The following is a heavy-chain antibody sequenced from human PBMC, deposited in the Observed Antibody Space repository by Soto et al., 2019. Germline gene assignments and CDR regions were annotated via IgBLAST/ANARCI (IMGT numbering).Heavy chain of an antibody. J-gene: IGHJ6*02. D-gene: IGHD5-12*01. CDR1: GYTFTGYY. CDR2: INPNSGGT. Sequence: ASVKVSCKASGYTFTGYYMNWVRQAPGQGLEWMGWINPNSGGTNYAQKFQGRVTMTRDTSISTAYMELSRLRSEDTAVYYCALGGMATIRVDYYYGMDVWGPRTKVTVSS. CDR3: ALGGMATIRVDYYYGMDV. V-gene: IGHV1-2*02.